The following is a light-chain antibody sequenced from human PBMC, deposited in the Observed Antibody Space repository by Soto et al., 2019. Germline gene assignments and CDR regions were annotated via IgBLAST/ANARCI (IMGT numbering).Light chain of an antibody. CDR1: QGISSS. Sequence: DIQLTQSPSFRSASVGDRVTITCRASQGISSSLAWYQQKPGEAPRLLIYAASTLQSGVPSRFSGSGYGTEFTLTISSLQPDDFASYYCQKLHNFPLTFGQGTRLEIK. CDR2: AAS. J-gene: IGKJ5*01. V-gene: IGKV1-9*01. CDR3: QKLHNFPLT.